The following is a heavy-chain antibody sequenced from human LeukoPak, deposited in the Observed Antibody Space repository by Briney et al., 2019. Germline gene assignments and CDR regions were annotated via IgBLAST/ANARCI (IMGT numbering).Heavy chain of an antibody. V-gene: IGHV4-30-4*01. J-gene: IGHJ4*02. CDR3: AREGVYYGSGTFDY. D-gene: IGHD3-10*01. CDR1: GGSISSGDYY. CDR2: IYYSGST. Sequence: ASQTLSLTCTVSGGSISSGDYYWSWIRQPPGKGLEWIGYIYYSGSTYYNPSLKSRVTISVDTSKNQFSLKLSSVTAADMAVYYCAREGVYYGSGTFDYWGQGTLVTVSS.